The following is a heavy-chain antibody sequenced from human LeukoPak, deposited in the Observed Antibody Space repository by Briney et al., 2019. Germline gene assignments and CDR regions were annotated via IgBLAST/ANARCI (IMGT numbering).Heavy chain of an antibody. CDR1: GFTFSSYA. D-gene: IGHD5-12*01. V-gene: IGHV3-30-3*01. CDR2: ISYDGSNK. Sequence: GGSLRLSCAASGFTFSSYAMPWVRQAPGKGLEWVAVISYDGSNKYYADSVKGRFTISRDNSKNTLYLQMNSLRAEDTAVYYCARAFRPSGGYDEGLDYWGQGTLVTVSS. J-gene: IGHJ4*02. CDR3: ARAFRPSGGYDEGLDY.